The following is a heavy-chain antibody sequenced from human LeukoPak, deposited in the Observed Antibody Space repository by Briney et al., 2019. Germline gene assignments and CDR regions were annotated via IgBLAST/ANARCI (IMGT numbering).Heavy chain of an antibody. J-gene: IGHJ4*02. D-gene: IGHD5-18*01. V-gene: IGHV3-23*01. CDR3: ARHDSFIPY. CDR2: ISDSGGST. CDR1: GFTFNYYA. Sequence: PGGSLRLSCAASGFTFNYYAMSWVRQAPGKGLEWVSGISDSGGSTYYTDSVKGRFTISRDNSKNTVYLQMNNLRAEDTAVYFCARHDSFIPYWGQGNLVTVSS.